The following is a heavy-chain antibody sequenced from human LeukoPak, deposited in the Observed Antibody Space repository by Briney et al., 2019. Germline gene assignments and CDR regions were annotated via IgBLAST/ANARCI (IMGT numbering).Heavy chain of an antibody. J-gene: IGHJ4*02. CDR1: GFTFSTYY. V-gene: IGHV3-7*01. Sequence: GGSLRLSCEGSGFTFSTYYMSWVRQAPGKGLEWVANINHDGSEKFYVDSVKGRFTISRDNAKNSVFLQMSSLRADESAVYYCASGSNTWSTMGLYFDHWGQGALVTVSS. CDR2: INHDGSEK. CDR3: ASGSNTWSTMGLYFDH. D-gene: IGHD6-13*01.